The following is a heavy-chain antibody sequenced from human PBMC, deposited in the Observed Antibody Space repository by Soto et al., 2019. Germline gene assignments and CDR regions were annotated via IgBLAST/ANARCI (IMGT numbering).Heavy chain of an antibody. Sequence: QVQLVESGGGVVQPGRSLRLSCAASGFTLSYYAMHWVRQAPGKGLEWVAVISYDGSNKYYADSVKGRFTISRDNSKNTLYLQMNSLRVEDTAVYYCARDPHYGDYTTANFDYWGQGTLVTVSS. CDR1: GFTLSYYA. D-gene: IGHD4-17*01. CDR2: ISYDGSNK. CDR3: ARDPHYGDYTTANFDY. J-gene: IGHJ4*02. V-gene: IGHV3-30*04.